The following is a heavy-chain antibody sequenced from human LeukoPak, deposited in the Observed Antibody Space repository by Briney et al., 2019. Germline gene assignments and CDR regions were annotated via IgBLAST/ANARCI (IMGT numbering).Heavy chain of an antibody. V-gene: IGHV3-21*01. D-gene: IGHD2-2*01. J-gene: IGHJ4*02. Sequence: GGSLRLSCAASGFTFSSYSMNWVRQAPGKGLEWVSSISSSSSYIYYADSVKGRFTISRDNAKNSLYLQMNSLRAEDTAVYYCARTPGGYCGSTSCWGGQGTLVTVSS. CDR3: ARTPGGYCGSTSCW. CDR2: ISSSSSYI. CDR1: GFTFSSYS.